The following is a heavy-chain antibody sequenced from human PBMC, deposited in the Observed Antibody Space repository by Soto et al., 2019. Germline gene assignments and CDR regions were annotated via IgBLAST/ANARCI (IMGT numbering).Heavy chain of an antibody. Sequence: SETLSLTCTVSGGSISSYYWSWIRQPPGKGLEWIGYIYYSGSTNYNPSLKSRVTISVDTSKNQFSLKLSSVTAADTAVYYCARSRVRYFDWLLGFDPWGQGTLVTVSS. CDR1: GGSISSYY. CDR3: ARSRVRYFDWLLGFDP. V-gene: IGHV4-59*08. J-gene: IGHJ5*02. CDR2: IYYSGST. D-gene: IGHD3-9*01.